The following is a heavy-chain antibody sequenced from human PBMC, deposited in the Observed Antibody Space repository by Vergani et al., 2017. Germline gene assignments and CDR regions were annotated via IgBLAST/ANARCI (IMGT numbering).Heavy chain of an antibody. J-gene: IGHJ2*01. CDR2: ISAYNGNT. CDR3: AREVGDCSSTSCYTHWYFDL. Sequence: QVQLVQSGAEVKKPGASVKVSCKASGYTFTSYGISWVRQAPGQGLEWMGWISAYNGNTNYAQKLQGRVTMTRDTSTSTVYMELSSLRSEDTAVYYCAREVGDCSSTSCYTHWYFDLWGRGTLVTVSS. D-gene: IGHD2-2*02. V-gene: IGHV1-18*04. CDR1: GYTFTSYG.